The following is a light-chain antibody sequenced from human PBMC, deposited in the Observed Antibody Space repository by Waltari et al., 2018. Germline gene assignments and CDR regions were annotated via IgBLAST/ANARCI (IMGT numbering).Light chain of an antibody. V-gene: IGKV3-11*01. CDR3: QQRSNWPIT. CDR2: DAS. Sequence: EIVLTQSPATLSLSPGERATLSCRASQSISSLLAWYQQKPGQAPRLLIYDASNRATGIPVRFSGSGSGTDFTLTISSLEPDDFAVYYCQQRSNWPITFGPGTKVDIK. CDR1: QSISSL. J-gene: IGKJ3*01.